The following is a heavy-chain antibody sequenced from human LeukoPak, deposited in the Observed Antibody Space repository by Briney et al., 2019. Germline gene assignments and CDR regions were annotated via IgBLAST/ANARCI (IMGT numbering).Heavy chain of an antibody. Sequence: LRLSCAASGFTFSSHWMSWVRQPPGKGLEWIGYIYYSGSTYYNPSLKSRVTMSVDTSKNQFSLKLSSVTAADTAVYYCARVTIYYYYGMDVWGQGTTVTVSS. CDR1: GFTFSSHW. D-gene: IGHD3-9*01. J-gene: IGHJ6*02. V-gene: IGHV4-28*03. CDR3: ARVTIYYYYGMDV. CDR2: IYYSGST.